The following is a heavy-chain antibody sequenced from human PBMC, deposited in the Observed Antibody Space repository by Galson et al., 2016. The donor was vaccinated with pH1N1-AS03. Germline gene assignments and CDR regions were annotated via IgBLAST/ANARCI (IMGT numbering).Heavy chain of an antibody. D-gene: IGHD2-15*01. J-gene: IGHJ5*02. V-gene: IGHV1-18*04. CDR3: ARAAPFDP. CDR2: IRTYNGDA. Sequence: SVKVSCKASGYTFTDYALSWVRQAPGQGLEWMGWIRTYNGDANYAEKFQGRVTMTTDTSTTTAYMELRSLRSDDTAVYYCARAAPFDPWGQGTLVTVSS. CDR1: GYTFTDYA.